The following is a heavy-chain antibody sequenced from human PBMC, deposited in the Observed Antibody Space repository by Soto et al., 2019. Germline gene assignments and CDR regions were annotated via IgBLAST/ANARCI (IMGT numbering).Heavy chain of an antibody. CDR1: GGSISSYY. V-gene: IGHV4-59*01. J-gene: IGHJ4*02. Sequence: QVQLQESGPGLVKPSETLSLTCTVSGGSISSYYWNWIRQPPGKGLEWFGYIYNSGNTNYNPSLRSXXTTSVDTSKNQFSLKLTSVTAADTAVYYCAAPPRYWGQGTLVTVSS. CDR3: AAPPRY. CDR2: IYNSGNT.